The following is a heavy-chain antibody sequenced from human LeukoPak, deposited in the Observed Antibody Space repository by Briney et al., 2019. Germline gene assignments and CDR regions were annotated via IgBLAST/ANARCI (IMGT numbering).Heavy chain of an antibody. CDR3: AKTTVTPEEYFYYYMDV. CDR1: GYTFTSYG. V-gene: IGHV1-18*01. J-gene: IGHJ6*03. CDR2: IITYNGNT. Sequence: ASVKVSCKTSGYTFTSYGLSWVRQAPGQGLEWMGCIITYNGNTYYSQKLQGRVTTTTDTSTSTAYMELRSLRSDDTAVYYCAKTTVTPEEYFYYYMDVWGKGTTVTVSS. D-gene: IGHD4-17*01.